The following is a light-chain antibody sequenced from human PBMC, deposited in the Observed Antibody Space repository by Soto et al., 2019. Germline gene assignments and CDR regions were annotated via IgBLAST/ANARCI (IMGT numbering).Light chain of an antibody. V-gene: IGKV4-1*01. J-gene: IGKJ1*01. CDR3: HQYYELPT. Sequence: DIVLTQSPDSLAVSLGERATISCKSSANVLSYSNNRDYLAWYQQKPGQPPKLLLNWASIREPGVPDRFSGSGSGTEFTLTITTLQPEEGAVYICHQYYELPTFGQGTTVQVK. CDR1: ANVLSYSNNRDY. CDR2: WAS.